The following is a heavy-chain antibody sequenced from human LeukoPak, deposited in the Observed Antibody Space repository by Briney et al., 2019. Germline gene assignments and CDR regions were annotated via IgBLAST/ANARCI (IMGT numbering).Heavy chain of an antibody. J-gene: IGHJ3*02. D-gene: IGHD3-3*01. CDR3: TKGSLSGYIRGPFDI. Sequence: GGSLRLSCAASGFTFSSYAMSWVRQAPGKGLEWVSLISGSGDSTYYADPVKGRFTISRDNSKNTLYLQMNSLRAEDTAVYYCTKGSLSGYIRGPFDIWGQGTMVTVSS. CDR1: GFTFSSYA. CDR2: ISGSGDST. V-gene: IGHV3-23*01.